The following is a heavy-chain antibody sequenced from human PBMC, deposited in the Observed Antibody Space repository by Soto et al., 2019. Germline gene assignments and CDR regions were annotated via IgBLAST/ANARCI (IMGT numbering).Heavy chain of an antibody. CDR1: GYTFTSYG. CDR3: ARESYGSASYYYYYYYMDV. J-gene: IGHJ6*03. CDR2: IGAYNGNT. D-gene: IGHD3-10*01. Sequence: GASVKVSCKASGYTFTSYGISWVRQAPGQGLEWMGWIGAYNGNTNYAQKLQGRVTMTTDTSTSTAYMELRSLRSDDTAVYYCARESYGSASYYYYYYYMDVWGKGTTVTVSS. V-gene: IGHV1-18*01.